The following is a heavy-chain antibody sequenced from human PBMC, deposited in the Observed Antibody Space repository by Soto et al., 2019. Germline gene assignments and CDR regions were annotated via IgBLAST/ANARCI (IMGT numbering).Heavy chain of an antibody. V-gene: IGHV3-9*01. CDR3: VKDIVQWLAHHDAFDL. D-gene: IGHD6-19*01. Sequence: EVQLVESGGGLVQPGRSLRLSCAASGFTFDDYAMHWVRQVPGRGLEWVSGISWNGGSVGYADSVKGRFTISRDNAKNSLYLQMNSLRAEDTALYYCVKDIVQWLAHHDAFDLWGQGTTVSVSS. CDR1: GFTFDDYA. J-gene: IGHJ3*01. CDR2: ISWNGGSV.